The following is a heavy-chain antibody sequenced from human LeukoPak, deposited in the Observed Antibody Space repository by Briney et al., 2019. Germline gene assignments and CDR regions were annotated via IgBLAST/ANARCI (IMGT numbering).Heavy chain of an antibody. V-gene: IGHV4-59*12. CDR2: IYYSGST. J-gene: IGHJ4*02. CDR1: GGSISSYY. CDR3: ARGNSSSWYPAFDY. Sequence: SETLSLTCTVSGGSISSYYWSWIRQPPGKGLEWIGYIYYSGSTNYNPSLKSRVTISVDTSKNQFSLKLSSVTAADTAVYYCARGNSSSWYPAFDYWGQGTLVTVSS. D-gene: IGHD6-13*01.